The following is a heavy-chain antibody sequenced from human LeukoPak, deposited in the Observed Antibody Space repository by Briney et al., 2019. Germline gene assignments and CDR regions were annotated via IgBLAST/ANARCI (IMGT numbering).Heavy chain of an antibody. J-gene: IGHJ6*03. D-gene: IGHD3-10*01. CDR2: INHSGST. CDR1: GGSFSGYY. V-gene: IGHV4-34*01. Sequence: SETLSLTCAVYGGSFSGYYWSWIRQPPGKGLEWIGEINHSGSTNYNPSLKSRVTISVDTSKNQFSLKLSSVTAADTAVYYCARGPDVGVRGGIYYYMDVWGKGTTVTVSS. CDR3: ARGPDVGVRGGIYYYMDV.